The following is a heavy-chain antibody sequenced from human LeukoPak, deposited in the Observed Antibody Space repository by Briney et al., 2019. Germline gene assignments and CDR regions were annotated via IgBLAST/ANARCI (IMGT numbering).Heavy chain of an antibody. D-gene: IGHD6-13*01. Sequence: GGSLRLSCAASGFTFSDYYMSWIRQAPGKGLEWISYISGGSSYTNYADSVKGRFTISRDNAKNSLYLQMNSLRAEDTAVYYCARRGSSWYAAVYWGQGTVVTVSA. V-gene: IGHV3-11*06. CDR3: ARRGSSWYAAVY. J-gene: IGHJ4*02. CDR2: ISGGSSYT. CDR1: GFTFSDYY.